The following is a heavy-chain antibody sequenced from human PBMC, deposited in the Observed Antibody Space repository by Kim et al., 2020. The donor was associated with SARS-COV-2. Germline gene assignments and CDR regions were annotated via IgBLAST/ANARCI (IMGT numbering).Heavy chain of an antibody. CDR3: ARWQQWLVYYDY. Sequence: YYNPSLKSRVTISVDTSKNQFSLKLSSVTAADTAVYYCARWQQWLVYYDYWGQGTLVTVSS. D-gene: IGHD6-19*01. V-gene: IGHV4-39*01. J-gene: IGHJ4*02.